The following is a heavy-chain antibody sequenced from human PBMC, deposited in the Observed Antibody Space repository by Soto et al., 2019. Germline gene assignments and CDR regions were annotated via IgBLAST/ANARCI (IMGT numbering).Heavy chain of an antibody. CDR2: MNPSGGRT. V-gene: IGHV1-46*01. Sequence: GASVKVSCKSSGYTFINYYVHWVRQAPGQGLEWMGMMNPSGGRTTYPQKFQGRVTMTRDTSTSTVYVELSSLRSHDTAVFYCAREKASTSRLHHYYYAMDVWGQGTTVTVSS. CDR1: GYTFINYY. CDR3: AREKASTSRLHHYYYAMDV. J-gene: IGHJ6*02.